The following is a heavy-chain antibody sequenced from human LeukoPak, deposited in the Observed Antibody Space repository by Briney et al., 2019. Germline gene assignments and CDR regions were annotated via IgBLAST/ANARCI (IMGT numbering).Heavy chain of an antibody. CDR2: IYYSGST. CDR3: ARLEKEGLTLRHTQWLFDY. D-gene: IGHD6-19*01. V-gene: IGHV4-39*01. J-gene: IGHJ4*02. Sequence: SETLSLTWTVSAXSISSSSYYWGWIRQPPGKGLEWIGSIYYSGSTYYTPSLKSRVTISVDTSKNQFSLKLRSVTAADTAVYYCARLEKEGLTLRHTQWLFDYWGQGTLVTVSS. CDR1: AXSISSSSYY.